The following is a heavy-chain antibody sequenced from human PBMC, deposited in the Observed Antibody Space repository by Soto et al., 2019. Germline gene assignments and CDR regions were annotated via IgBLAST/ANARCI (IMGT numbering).Heavy chain of an antibody. J-gene: IGHJ6*02. CDR2: INPNGGGT. V-gene: IGHV1-2*02. D-gene: IGHD3-3*01. Sequence: GASVKVSCKASGYTFTGYYMHWVRQAPGQGLEWMGWINPNGGGTNYAQKFQGRVAMTRDTSISTAYMELSRLRSDDTAVYYCARGITIFGVVKGYYYGMDVWGQGTTVTVSS. CDR1: GYTFTGYY. CDR3: ARGITIFGVVKGYYYGMDV.